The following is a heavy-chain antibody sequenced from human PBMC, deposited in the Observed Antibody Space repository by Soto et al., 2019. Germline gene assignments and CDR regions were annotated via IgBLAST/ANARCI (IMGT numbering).Heavy chain of an antibody. CDR3: ASHSSGWYDA. V-gene: IGHV4-31*01. CDR1: GGSISSGGYY. Sequence: QVQLQESGPGLVKPSQTLSLTCTVSGGSISSGGYYWSWIRQHPGKGLEWIGYIYYSGSTYYNPSLKXXVXIXXDTSKNQFSLKLSSVTAADTAVYYCASHSSGWYDAWGQGTLVTVSS. J-gene: IGHJ5*02. D-gene: IGHD6-19*01. CDR2: IYYSGST.